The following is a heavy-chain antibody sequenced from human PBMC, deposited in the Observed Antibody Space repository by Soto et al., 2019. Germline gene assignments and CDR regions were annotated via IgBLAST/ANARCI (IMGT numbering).Heavy chain of an antibody. CDR2: ISYDGSNK. D-gene: IGHD5-18*01. CDR1: GFTFSSYG. Sequence: PGGSLRLSCAASGFTFSSYGMHWVRQAPGKGLEWVAVISYDGSNKYYADSVKGRFTISRDNSKNTLYLQMNSLRAEDTAVYYCAKISYGYGYYYYGMDVWGQGTKVTVSS. J-gene: IGHJ6*02. V-gene: IGHV3-30*18. CDR3: AKISYGYGYYYYGMDV.